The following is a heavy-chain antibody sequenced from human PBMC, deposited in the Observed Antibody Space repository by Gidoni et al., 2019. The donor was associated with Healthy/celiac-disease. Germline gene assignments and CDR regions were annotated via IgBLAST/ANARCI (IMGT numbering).Heavy chain of an antibody. CDR2: IIPIVGTA. V-gene: IGHV1-69*06. D-gene: IGHD5-12*01. CDR1: GGTFSSYA. Sequence: QVQLVQSGAEVKKPGSSVKVSCKASGGTFSSYAISWLRQAPGQGLEWMGGIIPIVGTANYAQKFQGRVTITADKSTRTAYRELSSLRSEDTAVYYWASILRRGYSGYDTGYYYYYGMDVWGQGTTVTVSS. CDR3: ASILRRGYSGYDTGYYYYYGMDV. J-gene: IGHJ6*02.